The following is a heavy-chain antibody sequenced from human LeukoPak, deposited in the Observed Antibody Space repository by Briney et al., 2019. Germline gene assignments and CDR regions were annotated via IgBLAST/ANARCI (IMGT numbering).Heavy chain of an antibody. CDR3: ARGLSSGYYVYYYYYMDV. V-gene: IGHV1-2*02. CDR2: INPNSGGT. J-gene: IGHJ6*03. D-gene: IGHD3-22*01. CDR1: EYTFTSYY. Sequence: ASVKVSCKASEYTFTSYYMHWVRQAPGQGLEWVGWINPNSGGTNYAQKFQGRVTMTRDTSISTAYMELSRLRSDDTAVYYCARGLSSGYYVYYYYYMDVWGKGTTVTVSS.